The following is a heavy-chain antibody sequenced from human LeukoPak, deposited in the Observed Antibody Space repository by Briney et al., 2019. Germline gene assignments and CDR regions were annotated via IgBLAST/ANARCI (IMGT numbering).Heavy chain of an antibody. CDR2: INTSGST. Sequence: SETLSLTCTVSGASISSYYWTWIRQPAGKGLEWIGRINTSGSTNYNPSLKSRVTMSVDTSENQFSLKLSSVTAADTAVYYCASQWPINGKIDHWGQGTLVTVSS. CDR3: ASQWPINGKIDH. J-gene: IGHJ4*02. CDR1: GASISSYY. V-gene: IGHV4-4*07. D-gene: IGHD6-19*01.